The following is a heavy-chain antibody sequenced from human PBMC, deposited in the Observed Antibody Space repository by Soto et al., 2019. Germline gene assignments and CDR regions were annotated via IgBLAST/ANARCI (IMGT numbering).Heavy chain of an antibody. CDR2: IYYSGST. CDR1: GGSISSSSYY. CDR3: ARRYDFWSGYSRDY. Sequence: AETLSLTCTVSGGSISSSSYYGGWIRQPPGKGLEWIGSIYYSGSTYYNPSLKSRVTISVDTSKNQFSLKLSSVTAADTAVYYCARRYDFWSGYSRDYWGQGTLVTVS. D-gene: IGHD3-3*01. J-gene: IGHJ4*02. V-gene: IGHV4-39*01.